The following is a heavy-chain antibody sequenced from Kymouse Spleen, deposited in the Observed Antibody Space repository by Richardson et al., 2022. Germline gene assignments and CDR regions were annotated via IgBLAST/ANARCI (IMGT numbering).Heavy chain of an antibody. CDR1: GGSISSGGYY. CDR2: IYYSGST. CDR3: ARDGRGFGEFYYYYGMDV. J-gene: IGHJ6*02. D-gene: IGHD3-10*01. Sequence: QVQLQESGPGLVKPSQTLSLTCTVSGGSISSGGYYWSWIRQHPGKGLEWIGYIYYSGSTYYNPSLKSRVTISVDTSKNQFSLKLSSVTAADTAVYYCARDGRGFGEFYYYYGMDVWGQGTTVTVSS. V-gene: IGHV4-31*03.